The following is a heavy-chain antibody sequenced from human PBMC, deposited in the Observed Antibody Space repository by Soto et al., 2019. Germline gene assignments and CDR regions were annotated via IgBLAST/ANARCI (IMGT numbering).Heavy chain of an antibody. CDR3: ARGLRWTRAFDF. J-gene: IGHJ4*02. D-gene: IGHD1-1*01. Sequence: QRQLQESGPGLVKPSETLSLTCSVSGGYITSTSYSWGWIRQSPGTGLQWIGSMSFNGNTYYNPSLQGRVAISVDTSKNQFSLKLISVTAADTAAYYCARGLRWTRAFDFWGQGILVTVSS. V-gene: IGHV4-39*01. CDR1: GGYITSTSYS. CDR2: MSFNGNT.